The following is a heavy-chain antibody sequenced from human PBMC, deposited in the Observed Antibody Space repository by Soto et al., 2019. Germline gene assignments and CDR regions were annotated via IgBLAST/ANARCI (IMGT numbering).Heavy chain of an antibody. V-gene: IGHV1-69*01. Sequence: QVQLVQSGAEVKKPGSSVKVSCKASGGTFSTYSISWVRQAPGQGLEWMGGSPPIFGTSKYAQNFQGRVTITADETTSTAYMELSSLRSDDTAVYDCARGGRYPKSSYCYGMDVWGQGTTVTVSS. CDR1: GGTFSTYS. J-gene: IGHJ6*02. CDR2: SPPIFGTS. CDR3: ARGGRYPKSSYCYGMDV. D-gene: IGHD1-20*01.